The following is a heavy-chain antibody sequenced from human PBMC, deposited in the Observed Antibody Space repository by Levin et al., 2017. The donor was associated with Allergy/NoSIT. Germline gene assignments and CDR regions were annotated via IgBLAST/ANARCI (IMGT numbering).Heavy chain of an antibody. CDR3: ARAEEYYDILTGYRSLYYFDY. D-gene: IGHD3-9*01. CDR2: ISYDGSNK. Sequence: GGSLRLSCAASGFTFSSYAMHWVRQAPGKGLEWVAVISYDGSNKYYADSVKGRFTISRDNSKNTLYLQMNSLRAEDTAVYYCARAEEYYDILTGYRSLYYFDYWGQGTLVTVSS. V-gene: IGHV3-30-3*01. J-gene: IGHJ4*02. CDR1: GFTFSSYA.